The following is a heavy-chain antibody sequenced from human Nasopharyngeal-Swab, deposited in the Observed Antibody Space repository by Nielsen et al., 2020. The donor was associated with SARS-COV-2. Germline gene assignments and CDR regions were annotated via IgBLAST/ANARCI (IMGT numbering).Heavy chain of an antibody. V-gene: IGHV3-23*01. D-gene: IGHD3-16*01. CDR3: VRDYYNYVFGRENFDI. CDR2: IRGGSDNT. CDR1: GFTFISYA. J-gene: IGHJ4*02. Sequence: GESLKISCAASGFTFISYAMSWVRHAPGKGLEWVSTIRGGSDNTYYADSVKGRFTISRDNSKNTLYLRLNSLTAEDTAIYYCVRDYYNYVFGRENFDIWGQGTLVTVSS.